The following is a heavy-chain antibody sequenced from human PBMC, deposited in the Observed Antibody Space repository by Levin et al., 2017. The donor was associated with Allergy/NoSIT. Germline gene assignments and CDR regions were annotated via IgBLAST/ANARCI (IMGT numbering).Heavy chain of an antibody. CDR3: ARGECALFGGCYGMDD. CDR1: GDSITRGDNY. D-gene: IGHD3-10*02. J-gene: IGHJ6*02. V-gene: IGHV4-31*03. Sequence: SQTLSLTCTVSGDSITRGDNYWSWIRQYPGKGLEWIGFISYSGHAHYNPSLKSRLSMSLDTSKNQFSLSLTSVTVADTAVYYCARGECALFGGCYGMDDWGQGTTVIVSS. CDR2: ISYSGHA.